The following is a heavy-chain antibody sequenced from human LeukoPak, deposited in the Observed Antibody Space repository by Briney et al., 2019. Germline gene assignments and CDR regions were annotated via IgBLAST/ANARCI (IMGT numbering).Heavy chain of an antibody. D-gene: IGHD6-19*01. Sequence: PGGSLRLSCAASGFTFSSYAMSWVRQAPGKGLEWVSAISGSGGSTYYADSVKGRFTISRDNSKNTLYLQTNSLRAEDTAVYYCAKDRSGQWLVRVPDYWGQGTLVTVSS. V-gene: IGHV3-23*01. CDR2: ISGSGGST. CDR3: AKDRSGQWLVRVPDY. J-gene: IGHJ4*02. CDR1: GFTFSSYA.